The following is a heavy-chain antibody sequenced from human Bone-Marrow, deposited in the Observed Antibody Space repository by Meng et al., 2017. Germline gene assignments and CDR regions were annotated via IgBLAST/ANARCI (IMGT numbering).Heavy chain of an antibody. CDR1: GFTFSSYA. V-gene: IGHV3-30*04. CDR3: ARDCYDSSGYYWTPLYYYYYGMDV. Sequence: GESLKTSCAASGFTFSSYAMHWGRQAPGKGLEWVTVISYDGSNKYYADSVKGRFTISRDNSKNTLYLQMNSLRAEDTAVYYCARDCYDSSGYYWTPLYYYYYGMDVWGQGTTVTVSS. J-gene: IGHJ6*02. CDR2: ISYDGSNK. D-gene: IGHD3-22*01.